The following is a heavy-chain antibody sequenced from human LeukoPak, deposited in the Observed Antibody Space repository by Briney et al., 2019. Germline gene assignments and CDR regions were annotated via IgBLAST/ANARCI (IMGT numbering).Heavy chain of an antibody. CDR2: IFYDGSNK. V-gene: IGHV3-30-3*01. CDR3: ARDRSGHYTWDY. Sequence: PXGSLRLSCVASGFTFNTNNMHWVRQAPGKGLEWVTFIFYDGSNKNYADSVKGRFSISRDNSKNTLYLQMSSLRVEDTAVYYCARDRSGHYTWDYWGQGTLVTVSS. J-gene: IGHJ4*02. CDR1: GFTFNTNN. D-gene: IGHD3-3*01.